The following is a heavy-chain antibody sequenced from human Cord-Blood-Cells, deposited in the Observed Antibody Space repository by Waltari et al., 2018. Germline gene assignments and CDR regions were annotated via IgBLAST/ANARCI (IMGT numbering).Heavy chain of an antibody. V-gene: IGHV4-39*01. CDR2: FYYSGAT. J-gene: IGHJ5*02. D-gene: IGHD3-3*01. Sequence: LQLQKSGPGLGKPSESQTITCTVSRGSISSRRFYWGWVRGPPGKGLEGIGCFYYSGATSSRPSLMSRVTISVNAPKTPFPLKPSSLSAADTAVYYCARSIGVVFNWFDPWAQGTLVTVSS. CDR1: RGSISSRRFY. CDR3: ARSIGVVFNWFDP.